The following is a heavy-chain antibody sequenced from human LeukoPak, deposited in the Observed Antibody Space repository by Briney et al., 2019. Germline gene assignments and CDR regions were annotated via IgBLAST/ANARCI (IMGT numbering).Heavy chain of an antibody. CDR3: ARVGSSGWDSIDY. Sequence: AASVKVSCTASGYTFTSYYMHWVRQAPGQGLEWMGWINPNSGGTNYAQKFQGRVTMTRDTSISTAYMELSRLRADDTAVYYCARVGSSGWDSIDYWGQGTMVTVSS. D-gene: IGHD6-19*01. V-gene: IGHV1-2*02. J-gene: IGHJ4*02. CDR1: GYTFTSYY. CDR2: INPNSGGT.